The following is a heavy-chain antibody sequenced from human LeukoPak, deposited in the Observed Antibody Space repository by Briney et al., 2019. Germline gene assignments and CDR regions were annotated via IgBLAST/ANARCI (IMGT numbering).Heavy chain of an antibody. D-gene: IGHD3-9*01. CDR2: IIPIFGTA. CDR1: GGTFSSYA. V-gene: IGHV1-69*13. Sequence: GASVKVSCKASGGTFSSYAISWVRQAPGQGLEWMGGIIPIFGTANYAQKFQGRVTITADESTSTAYMELSSLRSEDTAVYYCASGYYDILTGYYRSWFDPWGQGTLVTVSS. CDR3: ASGYYDILTGYYRSWFDP. J-gene: IGHJ5*02.